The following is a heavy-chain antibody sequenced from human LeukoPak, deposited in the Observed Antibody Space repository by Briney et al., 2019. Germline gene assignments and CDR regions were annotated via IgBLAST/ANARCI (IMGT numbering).Heavy chain of an antibody. CDR1: GFTFSSYA. CDR2: TSGSGGGT. J-gene: IGHJ4*02. CDR3: AKGGGDFLYHLDF. V-gene: IGHV3-23*01. D-gene: IGHD2-21*02. Sequence: PGGSLRLSCAASGFTFSSYAMTWVRQAPGKGLEWVSTTSGSGGGTYYADSVKGRFTISRDNSKNTLYLEMNSLRAEDTAIYYCAKGGGDFLYHLDFWGQGTLVTVSS.